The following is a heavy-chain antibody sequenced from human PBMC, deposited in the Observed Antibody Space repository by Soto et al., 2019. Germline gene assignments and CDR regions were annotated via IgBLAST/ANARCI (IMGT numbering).Heavy chain of an antibody. D-gene: IGHD1-1*01. CDR3: ASGMEPSGSYYTDY. CDR2: ISPWKGNT. Sequence: ASVKVSCKASGYNFMPYGVNWVRQAPGQGLEWMGWISPWKGNTNYAQSLQGRVTMTTDTSTSTAYMELRSLTSDDTAVYYCASGMEPSGSYYTDYWGPGTLSTVAS. V-gene: IGHV1-18*04. CDR1: GYNFMPYG. J-gene: IGHJ4*02.